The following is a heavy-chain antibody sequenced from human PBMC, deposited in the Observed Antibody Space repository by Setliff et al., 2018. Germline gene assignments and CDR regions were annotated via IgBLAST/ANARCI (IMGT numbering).Heavy chain of an antibody. CDR3: ARVRLVATTNYYYYYYMDV. V-gene: IGHV1-18*01. CDR2: ISAYNGNT. D-gene: IGHD5-12*01. J-gene: IGHJ6*03. CDR1: GYTFSTYG. Sequence: ASVKVSCKDSGYTFSTYGISWVRQAPGQGLEWMGWISAYNGNTNYAQKFQGRVTITADKSTSTAYMELSSLRSEDTAVYYCARVRLVATTNYYYYYYMDVWGKGTTVTVSS.